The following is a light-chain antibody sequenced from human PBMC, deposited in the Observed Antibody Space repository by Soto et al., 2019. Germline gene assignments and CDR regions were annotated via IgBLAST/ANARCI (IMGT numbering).Light chain of an antibody. V-gene: IGKV1-12*01. Sequence: DIQMTQSPPYVSASVGDRVTISCRASQDAGSWLSWFHQKPGGAPNLLIFHTSRKKSGVTPRFAGRGSATEFTITISSLQTEDFGTYYCQHADGLRALTFGGGTAVEI. CDR2: HTS. CDR3: QHADGLRALT. CDR1: QDAGSW. J-gene: IGKJ4*01.